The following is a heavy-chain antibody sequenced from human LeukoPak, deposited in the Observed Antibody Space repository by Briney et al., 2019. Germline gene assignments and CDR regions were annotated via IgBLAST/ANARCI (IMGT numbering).Heavy chain of an antibody. Sequence: GRSLRLSCAASGFTFDDYAMHWVRQAPGKGLEWVSGISWNSGSIGYADSVKGRFTISRDNAKNSLYLQMNSLRAEDTALYYCAKDKGSSLYYFDYWGQGTLVTVSS. J-gene: IGHJ4*02. V-gene: IGHV3-9*01. CDR1: GFTFDDYA. D-gene: IGHD3-10*01. CDR3: AKDKGSSLYYFDY. CDR2: ISWNSGSI.